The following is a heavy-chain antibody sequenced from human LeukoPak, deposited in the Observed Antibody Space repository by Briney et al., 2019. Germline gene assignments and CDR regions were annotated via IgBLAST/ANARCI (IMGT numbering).Heavy chain of an antibody. D-gene: IGHD6-19*01. J-gene: IGHJ4*02. V-gene: IGHV3-30*18. Sequence: PGGSLRLSCAASGFASSSYGMHWVRQAPGKGLEWVAVISYDGSNKYYADSVKGRFTISRDNSKNTLYLQMNSLRAEDTGVYYCAKDRGYSSGWGGYFDYWGQGTLVTVSS. CDR2: ISYDGSNK. CDR1: GFASSSYG. CDR3: AKDRGYSSGWGGYFDY.